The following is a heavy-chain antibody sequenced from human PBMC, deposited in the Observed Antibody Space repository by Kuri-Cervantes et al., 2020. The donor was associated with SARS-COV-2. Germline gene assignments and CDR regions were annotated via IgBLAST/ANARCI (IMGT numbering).Heavy chain of an antibody. Sequence: GGSLRLSCAASGFTFSSYAMSWVRQAPGKGLEWVSAISGSGGSTYYADSVKGRFTISRDNSKNTLYLQMYSLRAEDTAVYYCASKTPRSSSWTRWGTRGSGGEGDYWGQGTLVTVSS. CDR1: GFTFSSYA. V-gene: IGHV3-23*01. CDR2: ISGSGGST. D-gene: IGHD6-13*01. J-gene: IGHJ4*02. CDR3: ASKTPRSSSWTRWGTRGSGGEGDY.